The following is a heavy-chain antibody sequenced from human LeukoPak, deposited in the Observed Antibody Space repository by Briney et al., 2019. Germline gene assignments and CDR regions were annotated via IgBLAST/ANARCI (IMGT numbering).Heavy chain of an antibody. J-gene: IGHJ4*02. Sequence: PGGSLRLSCAASGFTFDDYAMPWVRQAPGKGLEWVSGISWNSGSIGYADSVKGRFTISRDNAKNSLYLQMNSLRAEDTALYYCAKDMYGGYVGYFDYWGQGTLVTVSS. CDR3: AKDMYGGYVGYFDY. D-gene: IGHD5-12*01. V-gene: IGHV3-9*01. CDR1: GFTFDDYA. CDR2: ISWNSGSI.